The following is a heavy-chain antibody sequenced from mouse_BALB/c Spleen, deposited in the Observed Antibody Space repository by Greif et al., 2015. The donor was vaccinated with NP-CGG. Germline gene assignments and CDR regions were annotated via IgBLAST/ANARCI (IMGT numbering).Heavy chain of an antibody. J-gene: IGHJ3*01. CDR3: TRNDGFAY. CDR1: GFNIKDTY. Sequence: VQLQQPGAELVKPGASVKLSCTASGFNIKDTYMHWVKQRPEQGLEWIGRIDPANGNTKYDPKSQGKATITADTSSNTAYLQLSSLTSEDTAVYYCTRNDGFAYWGQGTLVTVSA. D-gene: IGHD2-12*01. CDR2: IDPANGNT. V-gene: IGHV14-3*02.